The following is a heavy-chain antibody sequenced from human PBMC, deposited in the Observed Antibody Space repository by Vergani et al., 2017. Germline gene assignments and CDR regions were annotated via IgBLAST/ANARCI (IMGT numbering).Heavy chain of an antibody. D-gene: IGHD3-3*01. CDR1: GYTFTSYY. J-gene: IGHJ3*02. CDR2: INPSGGST. V-gene: IGHV1-46*01. CDR3: ARDHSARFGVVIHQGQMTNDAFDI. Sequence: QVQLVQSGAEVKKPGASVKVSCKASGYTFTSYYMHWVRQAPGQGLEWMGIINPSGGSTSYAQKFQGRVTMTRDASTSTVYMELSSLRSEDTAVYYCARDHSARFGVVIHQGQMTNDAFDIWGQGTMVTVSS.